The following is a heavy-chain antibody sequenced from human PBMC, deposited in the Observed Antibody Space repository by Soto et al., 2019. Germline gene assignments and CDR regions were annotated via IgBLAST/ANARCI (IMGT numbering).Heavy chain of an antibody. Sequence: PGGSLRLSCAASGFTFSSYAMHWVRQAPGKGLEWLSFISIDGEIYYIDSVKGRFTISRDNSNNTVSLQMNGLRVEDTALYYCARDRSLTWSKDYWGQGTLVTVSS. CDR3: ARDRSLTWSKDY. CDR2: ISIDGEI. V-gene: IGHV3-30*04. CDR1: GFTFSSYA. J-gene: IGHJ4*02. D-gene: IGHD2-8*02.